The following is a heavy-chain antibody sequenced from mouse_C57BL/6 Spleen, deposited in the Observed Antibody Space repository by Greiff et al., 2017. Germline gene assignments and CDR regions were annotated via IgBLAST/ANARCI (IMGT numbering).Heavy chain of an antibody. D-gene: IGHD1-1*01. V-gene: IGHV1-18*01. CDR3: ARPYGSTLDY. CDR1: GYTFTDYN. Sequence: EVQLQESGPELVKPGASVKIPCKASGYTFTDYNMDWVKQSHGKSLEWIGDINPNNGGTIYNQKFKGKATLTVDKSSSTAYMELRSLTSEDTAVYYCARPYGSTLDYWGQGTTLTVSS. J-gene: IGHJ2*01. CDR2: INPNNGGT.